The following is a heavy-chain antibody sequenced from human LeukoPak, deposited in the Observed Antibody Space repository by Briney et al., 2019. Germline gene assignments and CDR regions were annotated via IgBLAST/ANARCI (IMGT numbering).Heavy chain of an antibody. CDR1: GGTFSSYA. Sequence: SVKVSCKASGGTFSSYAISWVRQAPGQGLEWMGRIIPILGIANYAQKFQGRVTITADKSTSTAYMELSSLRSEDTAVYYCAKAPYYYDSSGQRLDYWGQGTLVTVSS. J-gene: IGHJ4*02. V-gene: IGHV1-69*04. CDR3: AKAPYYYDSSGQRLDY. CDR2: IIPILGIA. D-gene: IGHD3-22*01.